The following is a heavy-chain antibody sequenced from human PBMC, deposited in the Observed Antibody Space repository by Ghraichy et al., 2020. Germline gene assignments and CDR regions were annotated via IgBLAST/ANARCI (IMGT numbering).Heavy chain of an antibody. J-gene: IGHJ4*02. CDR1: GGSISSSSYY. Sequence: SETLSLTCTVSGGSISSSSYYWGWIRQPPGKGLEWIGSIYYSGSTYYNPSLKSRVTISVDTSKNQFSLKLSSVTAADTAVYYCARQLPIAVAAHFDYWGQGTLVTVSS. CDR3: ARQLPIAVAAHFDY. V-gene: IGHV4-39*01. CDR2: IYYSGST. D-gene: IGHD6-19*01.